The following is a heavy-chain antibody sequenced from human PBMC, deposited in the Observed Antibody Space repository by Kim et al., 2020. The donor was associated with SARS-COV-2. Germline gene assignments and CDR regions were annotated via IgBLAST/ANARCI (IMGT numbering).Heavy chain of an antibody. J-gene: IGHJ6*02. Sequence: SETLSLTCTVSGGSISSGGYYWSWIRQHPGKGLEWIGYIYYSGSTYYNPSLKRRVTISVDTSKNQFSLKLSSVTAADTAVYYCAREGFGEKYYYYGMDVWGQGTTVTVSS. D-gene: IGHD3-10*01. CDR2: IYYSGST. V-gene: IGHV4-31*03. CDR3: AREGFGEKYYYYGMDV. CDR1: GGSISSGGYY.